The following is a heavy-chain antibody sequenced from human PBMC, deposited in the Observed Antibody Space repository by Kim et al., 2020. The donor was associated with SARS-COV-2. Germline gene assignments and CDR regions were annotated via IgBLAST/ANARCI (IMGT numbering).Heavy chain of an antibody. Sequence: GGSLRLSCAASGFTFSTYAISWVRQAPGKGLEWVSATSSSGGNTYYADSVKGRFALSRDNSRNTLYQQMNSRKAEDTAVYYCAKDAVNSYGYAYFDCWGQGTLVA. J-gene: IGHJ4*02. D-gene: IGHD5-18*01. CDR2: TSSSGGNT. V-gene: IGHV3-23*01. CDR3: AKDAVNSYGYAYFDC. CDR1: GFTFSTYA.